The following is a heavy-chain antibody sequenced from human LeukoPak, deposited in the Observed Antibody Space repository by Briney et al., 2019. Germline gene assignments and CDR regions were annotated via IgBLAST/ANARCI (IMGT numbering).Heavy chain of an antibody. CDR1: GFTFSSYS. J-gene: IGHJ4*02. CDR3: AKIPKVTTRDY. V-gene: IGHV3-23*01. CDR2: ISGSGGST. D-gene: IGHD4-17*01. Sequence: GGSLRLSCAASGFTFSSYSMNWVRQAPGKGLEWVSAISGSGGSTYYADSVKGRFTISRDNSKNTLYLQMNSLRAEDTAVYYCAKIPKVTTRDYWGQGTLVTVSS.